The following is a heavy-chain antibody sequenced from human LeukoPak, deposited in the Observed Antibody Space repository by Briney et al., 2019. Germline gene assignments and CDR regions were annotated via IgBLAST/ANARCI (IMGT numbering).Heavy chain of an antibody. D-gene: IGHD3-10*01. CDR1: GGSFSGYY. Sequence: SETLSLTCAVYGGSFSGYYWSWIRQPPGKGLEWIGEINHSGSTNYNPSLKSRVTISVDTSKNQFSLKLSSVTAADTAVYYCARSYYYGSGSYFRYYYGMDVWGQGTTVTVSS. V-gene: IGHV4-34*01. J-gene: IGHJ6*02. CDR3: ARSYYYGSGSYFRYYYGMDV. CDR2: INHSGST.